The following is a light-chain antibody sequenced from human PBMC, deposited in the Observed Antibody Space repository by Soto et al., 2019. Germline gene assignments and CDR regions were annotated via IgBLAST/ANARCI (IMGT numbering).Light chain of an antibody. CDR3: CSYAGSSTLV. CDR1: SSDVGSYNL. Sequence: QSVLTQPASVSGSPGQSITISCTGTSSDVGSYNLVSWYQQHPGKAPKLMIYDDTKRPSGVSNRFSGSKSGNTASLTISGLRAEYEADYYCCSYAGSSTLVVGGGT. CDR2: DDT. V-gene: IGLV2-23*01. J-gene: IGLJ2*01.